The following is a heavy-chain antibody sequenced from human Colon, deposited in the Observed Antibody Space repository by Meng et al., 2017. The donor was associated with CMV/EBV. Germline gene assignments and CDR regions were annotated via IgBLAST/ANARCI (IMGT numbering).Heavy chain of an antibody. CDR3: AREYCTAFTCSYNPHWFDP. CDR1: GYSFISYS. V-gene: IGHV1-46*01. Sequence: ASVKVSCKASGYSFISYSIAWVRHVPGQGLEWMGMINPSDGGPTYAQKFQGRVTMTRDTSTSTVYMDLSSLRSEDTALYFCAREYCTAFTCSYNPHWFDPWGQGTLVTVSS. CDR2: INPSDGGP. J-gene: IGHJ5*02. D-gene: IGHD2-8*02.